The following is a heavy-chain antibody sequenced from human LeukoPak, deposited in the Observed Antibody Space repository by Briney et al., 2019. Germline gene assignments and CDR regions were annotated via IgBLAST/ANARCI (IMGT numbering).Heavy chain of an antibody. Sequence: SETLSLTCTVSGGSISSSSYYWGWIRQPPGKGLEWFGSIYYSGSPYSNPSLKSRFTISVHTSKNQFSLKLSSGTAADTAVYYCARHVDTATDYFDYWGQGTLVTVSS. CDR1: GGSISSSSYY. J-gene: IGHJ4*02. CDR2: IYYSGSP. CDR3: ARHVDTATDYFDY. V-gene: IGHV4-39*01. D-gene: IGHD5-18*01.